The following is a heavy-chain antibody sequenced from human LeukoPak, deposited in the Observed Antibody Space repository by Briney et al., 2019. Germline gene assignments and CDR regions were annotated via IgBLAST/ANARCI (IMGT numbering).Heavy chain of an antibody. Sequence: SETLSLTCTVSGGSISSSSYYWGWIRQPPGKGLEWIGGIYYSGSTYYNPSLKSRVTISVDTSKSQFSLKLSSVTAADTAVYYCARLGANMVRGVSWFDPWGQGTLVTVSS. J-gene: IGHJ5*02. CDR3: ARLGANMVRGVSWFDP. D-gene: IGHD3-10*01. V-gene: IGHV4-39*01. CDR1: GGSISSSSYY. CDR2: IYYSGST.